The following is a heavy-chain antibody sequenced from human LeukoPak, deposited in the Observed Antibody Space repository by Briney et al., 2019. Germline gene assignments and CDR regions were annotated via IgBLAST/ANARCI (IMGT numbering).Heavy chain of an antibody. V-gene: IGHV5-51*01. CDR3: ARGGTDTAMVKYYYYYMDV. CDR2: IYPGDSDT. Sequence: GESLKISCKGSGYSFTSYWIGWVRQMPGKGLEWMGIIYPGDSDTRYSPSFQGQVTISADKSISTAYLQWSSLKASDTAVYYCARGGTDTAMVKYYYYYMDVWGKGTTVTVSS. J-gene: IGHJ6*03. D-gene: IGHD5-18*01. CDR1: GYSFTSYW.